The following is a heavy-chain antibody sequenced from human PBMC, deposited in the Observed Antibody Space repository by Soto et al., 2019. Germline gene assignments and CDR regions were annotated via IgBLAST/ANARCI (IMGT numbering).Heavy chain of an antibody. CDR2: ISSSSTI. Sequence: EVQLVESGGGLVQPGGSLRLSCAASGFTFSSYSMNWVRQAPGKGLEWVSYISSSSTIYYADSVKGRFTISRDNAKNSLYLQMNSLRAEDTAVYYCARVSWFGELKTFGYWGQGTLVTVSS. CDR1: GFTFSSYS. CDR3: ARVSWFGELKTFGY. J-gene: IGHJ4*02. V-gene: IGHV3-48*01. D-gene: IGHD3-10*01.